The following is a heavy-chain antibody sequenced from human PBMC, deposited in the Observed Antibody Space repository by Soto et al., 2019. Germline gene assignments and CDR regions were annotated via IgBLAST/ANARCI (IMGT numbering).Heavy chain of an antibody. CDR2: ISSSSGSI. Sequence: PGGSLRLSCAASGFTFSTYSMDWVRQAPGKGLEWVSYISSSSGSIYYADSVKGRFTISRDNAKNSLYLQMNSLRAEDTAVYYCAEDSLPLLWFGESEYFDYWGQGTLVTVSS. V-gene: IGHV3-48*01. CDR3: AEDSLPLLWFGESEYFDY. D-gene: IGHD3-10*01. J-gene: IGHJ4*02. CDR1: GFTFSTYS.